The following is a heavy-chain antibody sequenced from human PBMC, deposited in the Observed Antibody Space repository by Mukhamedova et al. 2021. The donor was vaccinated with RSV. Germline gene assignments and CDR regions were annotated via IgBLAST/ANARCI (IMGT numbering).Heavy chain of an antibody. V-gene: IGHV4-59*01. CDR3: ARSPGITIFGVENWFD. D-gene: IGHD3-3*01. J-gene: IGHJ5*02. CDR2: GST. Sequence: GSTNYNPSLKSRVTISVDTSKNQFSLKLSPVTAADTAVYYCARSPGITIFGVENWFD.